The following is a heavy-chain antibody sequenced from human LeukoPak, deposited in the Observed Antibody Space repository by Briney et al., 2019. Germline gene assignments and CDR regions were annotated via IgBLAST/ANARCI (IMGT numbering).Heavy chain of an antibody. Sequence: GESLKISCKGSGFRFSGYRIGWVRQRPGQGLEWMGIIYPGDSDTRYSPSFQGQVTISVDTSINTAYLQWSSLEASDTAIYYCVKSLTRGNEFDLWGRGTQVTVSS. CDR2: IYPGDSDT. D-gene: IGHD3-10*01. V-gene: IGHV5-51*01. CDR1: GFRFSGYR. CDR3: VKSLTRGNEFDL. J-gene: IGHJ2*01.